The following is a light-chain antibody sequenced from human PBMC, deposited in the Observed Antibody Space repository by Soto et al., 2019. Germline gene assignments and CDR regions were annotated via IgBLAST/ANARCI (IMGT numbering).Light chain of an antibody. Sequence: EIVMTQSPATLSVCPGERATLSCRARQSVSSNLAWYQQKPGQAPRLLIYGASTRATGIPARFSGCGSGTEFTLTISSLQTADFAVYYCQKYTNWPPGFGGGTTVAIK. CDR3: QKYTNWPPG. J-gene: IGKJ4*02. V-gene: IGKV3-15*01. CDR2: GAS. CDR1: QSVSSN.